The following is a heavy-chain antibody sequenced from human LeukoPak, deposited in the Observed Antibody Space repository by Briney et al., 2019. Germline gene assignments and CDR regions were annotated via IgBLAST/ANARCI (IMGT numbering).Heavy chain of an antibody. CDR3: ARSETGYNSHFDN. V-gene: IGHV4-38-2*02. Sequence: SETLSLTCTVSDYSISSAYYWGWIRQPPGKGLECVGGISRGGNTYYNPSLKSRVTISIDTSKNQFSLKLTSVTAADTAMYYCARSETGYNSHFDNWGQGTLVTVSS. D-gene: IGHD5-24*01. J-gene: IGHJ4*02. CDR2: ISRGGNT. CDR1: DYSISSAYY.